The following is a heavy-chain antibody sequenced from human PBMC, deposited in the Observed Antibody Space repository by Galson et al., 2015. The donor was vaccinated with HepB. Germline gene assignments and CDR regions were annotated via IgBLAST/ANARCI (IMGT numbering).Heavy chain of an antibody. J-gene: IGHJ4*02. CDR2: ISAYNGNT. CDR3: ARDLSGGGDNPGCDY. D-gene: IGHD2-15*01. CDR1: GYTFTSYG. Sequence: SVKVSCKASGYTFTSYGISWVRQAPGQGLEWMGWISAYNGNTNYAQKLQGRVTMTTDTSTSTAYMELRSLRSDDTAVYYCARDLSGGGDNPGCDYWGQGTTVTVSS. V-gene: IGHV1-18*01.